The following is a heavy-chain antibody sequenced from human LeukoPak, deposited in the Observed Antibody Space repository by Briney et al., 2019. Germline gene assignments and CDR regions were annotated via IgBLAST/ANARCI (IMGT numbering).Heavy chain of an antibody. CDR2: INSDGSST. CDR1: GFTFSSYA. V-gene: IGHV3-74*01. CDR3: AREEQEEGYCSSTSCYFDY. J-gene: IGHJ4*02. Sequence: QPGRSLRLSCAASGFTFSSYAMHWVRQAPGKGLEWVSRINSDGSSTSYADSVRGRFTISRDNAKNTLYLQMNSLRAEDTAVYYCAREEQEEGYCSSTSCYFDYWGQGTLVTVSS. D-gene: IGHD2-2*01.